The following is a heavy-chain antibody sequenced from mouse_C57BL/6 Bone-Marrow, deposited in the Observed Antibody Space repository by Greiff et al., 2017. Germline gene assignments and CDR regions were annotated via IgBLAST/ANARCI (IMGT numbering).Heavy chain of an antibody. Sequence: QVQLQQSGAELVRPGSSVKLSCKASGYTFTSYWLDWVKQRPGQGLEWIGNIYPSDSETHYNQKFKDKATLTVDKSSSTAYMQLSSLTTEDSAVYYGARSGYNNLVFYAMDYWGQGTSVTVSS. CDR1: GYTFTSYW. CDR3: ARSGYNNLVFYAMDY. CDR2: IYPSDSET. V-gene: IGHV1-61*01. J-gene: IGHJ4*01. D-gene: IGHD1-3*01.